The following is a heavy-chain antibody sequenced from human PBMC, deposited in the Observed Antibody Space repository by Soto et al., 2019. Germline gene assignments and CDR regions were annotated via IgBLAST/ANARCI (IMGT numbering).Heavy chain of an antibody. D-gene: IGHD6-13*01. CDR3: ARLWSSSWLYYYGMDV. CDR2: IYYSGST. Sequence: SETLSLTCTVAGISIGSSSYYWCWIRQPPGKGLEWIGSIYYSGSTYYNPSLKSRVTISVDTSKNQFSLKLSSVTAADTAVYYCARLWSSSWLYYYGMDVWGQGTTVT. J-gene: IGHJ6*02. CDR1: GISIGSSSYY. V-gene: IGHV4-39*01.